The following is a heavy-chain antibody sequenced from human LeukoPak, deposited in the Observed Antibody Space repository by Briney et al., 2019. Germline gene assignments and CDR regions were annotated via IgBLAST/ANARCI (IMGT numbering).Heavy chain of an antibody. V-gene: IGHV3-7*01. Sequence: GGSLRLSCAASGFISSYWMTWVRQAPGKGLEWVANIKQDGSERYYVDSVKGRFTISRDNAKNSPYLQMDSLRAEDTAVYYCAILRTASDDYWGQGTLVTVSS. CDR1: GFISSYW. CDR3: AILRTASDDY. CDR2: IKQDGSER. D-gene: IGHD6-13*01. J-gene: IGHJ4*02.